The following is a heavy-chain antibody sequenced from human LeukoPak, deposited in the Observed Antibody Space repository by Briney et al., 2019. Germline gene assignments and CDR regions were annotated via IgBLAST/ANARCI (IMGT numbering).Heavy chain of an antibody. Sequence: GSLRLSCAASGFTFSDYYTSWIRQPPGKGLEWIGEINHSGSTNYNPSLKSRVTISVDTSKNQFSLKLSSVTAADTAVYYCARGFDYDFWSGYQAPTFFDYWGQGTLVTVSS. V-gene: IGHV4-34*01. J-gene: IGHJ4*02. CDR2: INHSGST. D-gene: IGHD3-3*01. CDR3: ARGFDYDFWSGYQAPTFFDY. CDR1: GFTFSDYY.